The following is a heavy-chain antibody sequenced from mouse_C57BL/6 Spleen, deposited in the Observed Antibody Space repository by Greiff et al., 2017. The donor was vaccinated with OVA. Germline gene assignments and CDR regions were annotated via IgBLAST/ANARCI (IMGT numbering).Heavy chain of an antibody. CDR3: ARYYYGGYFDY. D-gene: IGHD1-1*01. CDR1: GFTFTDYY. J-gene: IGHJ2*01. V-gene: IGHV7-3*01. CDR2: IRNKANGYTT. Sequence: DVQLVESGGGLVQPGGSLSLSCAASGFTFTDYYMSWVRQPPGKALEWLGFIRNKANGYTTEYSASVKGRFTISRDNSQSILYLQMNALRAEDSATYYCARYYYGGYFDYWGQGTTLTVSS.